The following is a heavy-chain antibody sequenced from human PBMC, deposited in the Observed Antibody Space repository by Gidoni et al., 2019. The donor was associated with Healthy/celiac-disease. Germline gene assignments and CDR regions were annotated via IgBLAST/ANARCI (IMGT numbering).Heavy chain of an antibody. J-gene: IGHJ4*02. CDR2: ISSSSSYI. CDR1: GFTFSSYS. CDR3: ARGNHHMRIDNVDY. V-gene: IGHV3-21*01. Sequence: EVQLVESGGGLVKPGGSLRLSCAASGFTFSSYSMNWVRQAPGKGLEWVSSISSSSSYIYYADSVKGRFTISRDNAKNSLYLQMNSLRAEDTAVYYCARGNHHMRIDNVDYWGQGTLVTVSS. D-gene: IGHD2-21*01.